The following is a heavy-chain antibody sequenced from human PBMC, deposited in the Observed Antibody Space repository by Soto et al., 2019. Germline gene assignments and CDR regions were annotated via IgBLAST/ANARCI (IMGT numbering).Heavy chain of an antibody. CDR3: ARRICSGGACYDYYFDY. J-gene: IGHJ4*02. V-gene: IGHV4-59*08. D-gene: IGHD2-15*01. CDR2: IYYSGST. CDR1: GGSISNYY. Sequence: SETLSLTCTVSGGSISNYYWSWFRQPPGKGLECIGYIYYSGSTNYNPSLKSRVTISIDTSKNQFSLKLSSVTAADTAVYYCARRICSGGACYDYYFDYWGQGTPVTVSS.